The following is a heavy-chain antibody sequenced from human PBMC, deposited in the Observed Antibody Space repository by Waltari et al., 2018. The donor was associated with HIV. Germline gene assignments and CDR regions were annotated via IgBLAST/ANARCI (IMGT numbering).Heavy chain of an antibody. CDR3: ARAGLLFWSGTN. Sequence: QVQLVQSGSELKKPGASVKVYCKASGYTFTSYALNRVRQAPGQGLEWMGWIDTDTGNPTYAQGLTGRFVFSLDTSVSTAYLQISSLKAEDTAVYYCARAGLLFWSGTNWGQGTLVTVSS. CDR1: GYTFTSYA. CDR2: IDTDTGNP. D-gene: IGHD3-3*01. J-gene: IGHJ4*02. V-gene: IGHV7-4-1*02.